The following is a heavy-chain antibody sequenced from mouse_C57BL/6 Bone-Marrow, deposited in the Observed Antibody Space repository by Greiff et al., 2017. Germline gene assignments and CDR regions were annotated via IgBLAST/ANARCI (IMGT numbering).Heavy chain of an antibody. V-gene: IGHV1-15*01. D-gene: IGHD2-14*01. Sequence: QVQLQQSGAELVRPGASVTLSCKASGYTSTDYEMHWVKQTPVHGLEWIGAIDPETGGTAYNQKIKGKAILTADKSSSTAYMELLSLTSWYSAVYYCTRRYDVFAYWGQGTLVTVSA. CDR2: IDPETGGT. J-gene: IGHJ3*01. CDR1: GYTSTDYE. CDR3: TRRYDVFAY.